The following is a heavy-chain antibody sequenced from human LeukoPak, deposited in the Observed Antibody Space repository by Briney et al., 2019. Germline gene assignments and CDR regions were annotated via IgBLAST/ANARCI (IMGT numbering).Heavy chain of an antibody. D-gene: IGHD2-8*01. V-gene: IGHV4-59*01. J-gene: IGHJ6*01. CDR3: ARGWGVPYYALDA. CDR2: VHYSGST. Sequence: TSETLFLTCIVSGDSISTFYWSWIRQSPGKGLEWIGYVHYSGSTNYNPSLKSRVTMSLDTSKNQFSLELTSVTAADTAVYSCARGWGVPYYALDAWGRGTTVIVSP. CDR1: GDSISTFY.